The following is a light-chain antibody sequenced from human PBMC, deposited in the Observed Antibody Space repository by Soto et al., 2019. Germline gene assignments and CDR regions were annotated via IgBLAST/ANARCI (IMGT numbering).Light chain of an antibody. CDR3: LLYCGGVWL. J-gene: IGLJ3*02. CDR1: TGVVTSDYY. CDR2: TTS. Sequence: QTVVTQEPSLTVSPGGTVTLTCASSTGVVTSDYYPNWFQQKPGQAPTTLIYTTSNKHSWTPARFSGSLLGGKAALTLSGVQPEDEADYYFLLYCGGVWLFGGGTKLTVL. V-gene: IGLV7-43*01.